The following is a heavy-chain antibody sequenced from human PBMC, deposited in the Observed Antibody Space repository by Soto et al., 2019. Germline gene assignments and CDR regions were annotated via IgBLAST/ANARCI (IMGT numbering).Heavy chain of an antibody. CDR2: IYSVGST. Sequence: EVQLLESGGGLVQPGGSLRLSCAASGLTVSSNYMSWVRQAPGKGLEWVSVIYSVGSTYYADSVKGRFTISRDNSKNTLYLQMNSLRAEDTAVYYGGRGITICGVVEKNMDVWGKGTTVTVSS. J-gene: IGHJ6*03. CDR3: GRGITICGVVEKNMDV. D-gene: IGHD3-3*01. V-gene: IGHV3-66*01. CDR1: GLTVSSNY.